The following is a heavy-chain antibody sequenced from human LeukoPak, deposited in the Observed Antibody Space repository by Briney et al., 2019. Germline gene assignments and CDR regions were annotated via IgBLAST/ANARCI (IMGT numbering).Heavy chain of an antibody. V-gene: IGHV3-30*02. D-gene: IGHD3-9*01. CDR3: ATLPDKGYYHYYYMDV. Sequence: PGGSLRLSCAASGLTFSSYGMHWVRQAPGKGLEWVAFIRYDGSNKYYADSVKGRFTISRDNSKNTLYLQMNSLRAEDTAVYYCATLPDKGYYHYYYMDVWGKGTTVTISS. J-gene: IGHJ6*03. CDR2: IRYDGSNK. CDR1: GLTFSSYG.